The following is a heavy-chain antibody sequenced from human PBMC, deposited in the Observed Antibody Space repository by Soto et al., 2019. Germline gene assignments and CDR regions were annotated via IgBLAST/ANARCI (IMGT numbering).Heavy chain of an antibody. CDR1: GGTFSSYT. CDR3: ARVSGYGYGDYDNY. Sequence: QVQLVQSGAEVKKPGSSVKVSCKASGGTFSSYTISWVRQAPGQGLEWMGRIIPILGIANYAQKFQGRVTITADKSTSTAYMELSRLRSEDTAVYYCARVSGYGYGDYDNYWGQGTLVTVSS. V-gene: IGHV1-69*02. CDR2: IIPILGIA. D-gene: IGHD4-17*01. J-gene: IGHJ4*02.